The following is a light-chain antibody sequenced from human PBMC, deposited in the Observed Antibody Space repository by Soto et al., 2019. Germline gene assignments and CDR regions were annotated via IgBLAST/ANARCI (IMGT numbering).Light chain of an antibody. CDR1: QSVSSY. CDR2: SAS. Sequence: EIVFTQSPATLSLSPGERATLSCRAGQSVSSYLAWYQQKPGQAPRLLIYSASSRATGIPDRFSGSGSGTDFILTISRLEPEDFAVYYCQQYGSSSWTFGQGTKVDIK. V-gene: IGKV3-20*01. J-gene: IGKJ1*01. CDR3: QQYGSSSWT.